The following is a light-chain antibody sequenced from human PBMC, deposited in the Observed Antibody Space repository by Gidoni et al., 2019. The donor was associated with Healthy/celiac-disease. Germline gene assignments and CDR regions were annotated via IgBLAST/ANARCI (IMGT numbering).Light chain of an antibody. CDR2: DAS. CDR1: QDISNY. Sequence: DIQMTQSPSSLSASVGDRVTITCQARQDISNYLNWYQQKPGKAPKLLIYDASNLATGVPSRFSGSGSGTDFTFTISSLQPEDIATYYCQQYDNLPAFGGGTKVEIK. V-gene: IGKV1-33*01. CDR3: QQYDNLPA. J-gene: IGKJ4*01.